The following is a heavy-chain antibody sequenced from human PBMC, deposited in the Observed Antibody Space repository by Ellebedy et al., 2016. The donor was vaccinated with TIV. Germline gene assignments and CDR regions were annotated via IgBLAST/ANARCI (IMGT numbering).Heavy chain of an antibody. J-gene: IGHJ4*02. CDR2: IRGDGIST. CDR3: ARDGVGLIDLDS. CDR1: GFILSNYW. D-gene: IGHD3-3*01. Sequence: GGSLRLXXAASGFILSNYWVHWVRQVPGKGLVWVSHIRGDGISTSYADSVKGRFTISRDNAKNTMYLQMNSLRAEDTAVYYCARDGVGLIDLDSWGQGTLVTVSS. V-gene: IGHV3-74*01.